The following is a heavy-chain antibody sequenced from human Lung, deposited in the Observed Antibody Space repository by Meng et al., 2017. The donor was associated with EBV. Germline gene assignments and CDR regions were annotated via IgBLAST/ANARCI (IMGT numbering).Heavy chain of an antibody. J-gene: IGHJ4*02. CDR3: ARGKLSGYRYFDY. Sequence: VQLPESCPARVKPSGTLSLTVAASGGSICSSNWCSWVRPPPGKGLEWIGEIYHSGSTNYNPSLKSRVTISVDKSKNQFSLKLSSVTAADTAVYYCARGKLSGYRYFDYWGQGTLVTVSS. CDR1: GGSICSSNW. D-gene: IGHD3-3*01. V-gene: IGHV4-4*02. CDR2: IYHSGST.